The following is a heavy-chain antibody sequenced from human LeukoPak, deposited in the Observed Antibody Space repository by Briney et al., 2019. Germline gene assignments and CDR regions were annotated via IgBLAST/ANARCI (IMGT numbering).Heavy chain of an antibody. Sequence: PSETLSLTCTVSGGSISSSSYYWGWIRQPPGKGLEWIGSIYYSGSTYYNPSLKSRVTISVDTSKNQFSLKLSSVTAADTAVYYCARDYRRGYSGVDYWGQGTLVTVSS. CDR1: GGSISSSSYY. J-gene: IGHJ4*02. D-gene: IGHD5-12*01. CDR3: ARDYRRGYSGVDY. V-gene: IGHV4-39*07. CDR2: IYYSGST.